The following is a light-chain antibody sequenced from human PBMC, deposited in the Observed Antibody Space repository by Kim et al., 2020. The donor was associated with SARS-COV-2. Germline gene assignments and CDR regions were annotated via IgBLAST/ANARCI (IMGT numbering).Light chain of an antibody. J-gene: IGLJ1*01. CDR2: DVS. CDR1: TSDVGRDNY. V-gene: IGLV2-11*01. Sequence: GQSVTISCTGTTSDVGRDNYVSWYQHHPGKAPNLMIYDVSRRPSGVPDRFSGSKSGNTASLTISGLQAEDEADYYCCSYAGNHNYVFGAGTKVTVL. CDR3: CSYAGNHNYV.